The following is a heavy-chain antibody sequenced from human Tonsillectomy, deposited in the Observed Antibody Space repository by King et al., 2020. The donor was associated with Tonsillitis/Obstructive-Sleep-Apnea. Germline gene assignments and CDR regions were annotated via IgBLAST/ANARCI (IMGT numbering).Heavy chain of an antibody. CDR3: ARGSDYVWGSYRPYYYYMDV. Sequence: VQLVESGAEVKKPGASVKVSCKASGYTFTGYYMHWVRQAPGQGLEWMGWINPNSGGTNYAQKFQGWVTMTRATSISTAYMELSRLRSDDTAVYYCARGSDYVWGSYRPYYYYMDVWGKGTTVTVSS. D-gene: IGHD3-16*02. V-gene: IGHV1-2*04. CDR1: GYTFTGYY. CDR2: INPNSGGT. J-gene: IGHJ6*03.